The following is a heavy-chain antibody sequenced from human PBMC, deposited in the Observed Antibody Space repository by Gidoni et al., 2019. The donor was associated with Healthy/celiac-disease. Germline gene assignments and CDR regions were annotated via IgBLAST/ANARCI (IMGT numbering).Heavy chain of an antibody. D-gene: IGHD2-2*02. CDR1: GFPFSSYS. V-gene: IGHV3-21*01. J-gene: IGHJ6*02. CDR2: ISSSSSYI. CDR3: ARGRDIVVVPAAIRGHMDV. Sequence: EVQLVESGGGLVKPGGSLRLSCAASGFPFSSYSMHWVRQAPGKGLEWVSSISSSSSYIYYADSVKGRFTISRDNAKNSLYLQMNSLRAEDTAVYYCARGRDIVVVPAAIRGHMDVWGQGTTVTVSS.